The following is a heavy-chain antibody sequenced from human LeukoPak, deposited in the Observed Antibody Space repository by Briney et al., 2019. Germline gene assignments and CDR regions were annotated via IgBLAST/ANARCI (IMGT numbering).Heavy chain of an antibody. D-gene: IGHD6-13*01. CDR3: ASWYSSSWTEYFQH. J-gene: IGHJ1*01. CDR2: IYHSGST. CDR1: GGSISSGGYS. V-gene: IGHV4-30-2*02. Sequence: TLSLTCAVSGGSISSGGYSWSWIRQPPGKGLEWIGYIYHSGSTYYNPSLKSRVTISVDRSKNQFSLKLSSVTAADTAVYYCASWYSSSWTEYFQHWGQGTLVTVSS.